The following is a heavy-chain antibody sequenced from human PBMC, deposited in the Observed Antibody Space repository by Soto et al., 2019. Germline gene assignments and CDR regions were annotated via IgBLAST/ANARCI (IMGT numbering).Heavy chain of an antibody. Sequence: VGSLRLSCAASGFTFSSYSMNWVRQAPGKGLEWLSYISRDSGVTYYAASVKGRFTISRDNAKNSLCLQMNSLRAEDTAVYYCARDHNWSFDYWGQATLVTVS. CDR2: ISRDSGVT. CDR1: GFTFSSYS. D-gene: IGHD1-1*01. CDR3: ARDHNWSFDY. V-gene: IGHV3-48*04. J-gene: IGHJ4*02.